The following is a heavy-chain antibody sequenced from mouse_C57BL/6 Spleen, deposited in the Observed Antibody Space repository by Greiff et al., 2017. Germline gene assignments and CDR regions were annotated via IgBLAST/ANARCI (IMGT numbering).Heavy chain of an antibody. D-gene: IGHD2-5*01. CDR1: GYTFTSYW. V-gene: IGHV1-69*01. CDR3: ARSYSKGAWCAY. CDR2: IDPSDSYT. Sequence: VQLQQPGAELVMPGASVKLSCKASGYTFTSYWMHWVKQRPGQGLAWIGEIDPSDSYTNYNQTFKGKSTLTVDKSSSTAYMQLSSLTSEDSAVYYCARSYSKGAWCAYWGQGTLVTVSA. J-gene: IGHJ3*01.